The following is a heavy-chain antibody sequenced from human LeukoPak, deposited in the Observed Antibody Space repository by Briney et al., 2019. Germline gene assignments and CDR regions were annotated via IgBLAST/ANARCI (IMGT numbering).Heavy chain of an antibody. CDR2: MSSDGNDK. CDR1: GLSFSTYT. D-gene: IGHD3-9*01. Sequence: PGGSLRLSCAAVGLSFSTYTLHWVRQAPGKGLEWVAVMSSDGNDKHYAASVKGRFTISRDNSKTTVYLQMNSLRAEDTALYYCAREAHCAVLTGYSPVEYYYYYMDVWGKGTTVTVSS. J-gene: IGHJ6*03. V-gene: IGHV3-30*04. CDR3: AREAHCAVLTGYSPVEYYYYYMDV.